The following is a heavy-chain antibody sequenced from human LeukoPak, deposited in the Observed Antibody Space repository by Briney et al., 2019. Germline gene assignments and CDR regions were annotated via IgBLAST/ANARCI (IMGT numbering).Heavy chain of an antibody. CDR1: GFTFSTYW. CDR2: INSDGSST. CDR3: ARDTPQLGIDY. J-gene: IGHJ4*02. V-gene: IGHV3-74*01. D-gene: IGHD7-27*01. Sequence: GESLRLSCAASGFTFSTYWMHWVRQAQGKGLVWVSHINSDGSSTSYADSVNGRFTISRDNAKNTLYLQMNSLRDEDTAVYYCARDTPQLGIDYWGQGTLVTVSS.